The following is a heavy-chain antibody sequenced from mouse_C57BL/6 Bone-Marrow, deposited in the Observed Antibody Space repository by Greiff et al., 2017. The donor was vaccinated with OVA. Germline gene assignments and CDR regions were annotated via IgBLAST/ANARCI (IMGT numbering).Heavy chain of an antibody. CDR3: TLSTVVATSDV. D-gene: IGHD1-1*01. CDR2: IDPEDGDT. V-gene: IGHV14-1*01. J-gene: IGHJ1*03. CDR1: GFNIKDYY. Sequence: VQLQQSGAELVRPGASVKLSCTASGFNIKDYYMHWVKQRPEQGLEWIGRIDPEDGDTEYAPKFQGKATMTADTSSNTASLQLSSLTSEDTAVYYCTLSTVVATSDVWGTGTTVTVSS.